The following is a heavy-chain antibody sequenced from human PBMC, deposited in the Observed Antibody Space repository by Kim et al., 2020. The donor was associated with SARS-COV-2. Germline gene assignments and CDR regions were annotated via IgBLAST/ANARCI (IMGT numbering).Heavy chain of an antibody. Sequence: GESLKISCEASGYTFSKYWIAWVRQKPGQALEWMGIIAPDVSDVRYRPPFRGRVTISADTALDTAYLHWNSLQASDTALYFCARAADCGGDCYFPSYFDL. CDR1: GYTFSKYW. CDR3: ARAADCGGDCYFPSYFDL. J-gene: IGHJ2*01. V-gene: IGHV5-51*01. D-gene: IGHD2-21*01. CDR2: IAPDVSDV.